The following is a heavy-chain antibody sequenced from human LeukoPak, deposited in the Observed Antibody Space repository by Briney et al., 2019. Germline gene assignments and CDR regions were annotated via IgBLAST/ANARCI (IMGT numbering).Heavy chain of an antibody. CDR2: IYSGGST. CDR1: GFTVSGNY. Sequence: PGGSLRLSCAASGFTVSGNYMSWVRQAPGTGLEWVSVIYSGGSTYYADSVKGRFTISRDNSKNTLYLQMNSLRAEDTAVYYCARRPVEGGGGYDYWGQGTLVTVSS. V-gene: IGHV3-53*01. D-gene: IGHD3-16*01. CDR3: ARRPVEGGGGYDY. J-gene: IGHJ4*02.